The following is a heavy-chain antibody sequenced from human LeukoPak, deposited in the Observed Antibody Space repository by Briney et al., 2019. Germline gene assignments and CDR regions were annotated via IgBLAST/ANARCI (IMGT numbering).Heavy chain of an antibody. D-gene: IGHD3-22*01. Sequence: PSETLSLTCTVSGGSISSYYWGWIRQPPGKGLEWIGSIYYSGSTYYNPSLKSRVTISVDTSKNQFSLKLSSVTAADTAVYYCATEGNYYDSSGYYFRAFDIWGQGTMVTVSS. V-gene: IGHV4-39*07. J-gene: IGHJ3*02. CDR2: IYYSGST. CDR1: GGSISSYY. CDR3: ATEGNYYDSSGYYFRAFDI.